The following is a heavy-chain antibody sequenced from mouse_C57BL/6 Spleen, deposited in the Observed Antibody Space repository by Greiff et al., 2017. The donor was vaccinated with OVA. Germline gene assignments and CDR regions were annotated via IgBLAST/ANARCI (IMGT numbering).Heavy chain of an antibody. Sequence: QVQLKQPGAELVKPGASVKMSCKASGYTFTSYWITWVKQRPGQGLEWIGDIYPGSGSTNYNEKFKSKATLTVDTSSSTAYMQLSSLTSEDSAVYYCAPGTSDYAMDYWGKGTSVTVSS. CDR2: IYPGSGST. CDR3: APGTSDYAMDY. D-gene: IGHD4-1*01. J-gene: IGHJ4*01. CDR1: GYTFTSYW. V-gene: IGHV1-55*01.